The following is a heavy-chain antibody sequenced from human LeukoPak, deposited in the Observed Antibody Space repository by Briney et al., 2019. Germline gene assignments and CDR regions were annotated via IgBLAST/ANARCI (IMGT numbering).Heavy chain of an antibody. CDR2: ISSSSSTI. Sequence: GGSLRPSCAASGFTFSSYSMNWVRQAPGKGLEWVSYISSSSSTIYYADSVKGRFTISRDNAKNSLYLQMNSLRAEDTAVYYCARGTPGYSYGQIDYWGQGTLVTVSS. J-gene: IGHJ4*02. CDR3: ARGTPGYSYGQIDY. V-gene: IGHV3-48*01. D-gene: IGHD5-18*01. CDR1: GFTFSSYS.